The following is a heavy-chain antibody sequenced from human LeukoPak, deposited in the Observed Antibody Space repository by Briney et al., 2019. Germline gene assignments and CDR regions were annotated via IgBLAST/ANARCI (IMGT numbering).Heavy chain of an antibody. Sequence: SETLSLTCAVYGGSFSGYYWSWIRQPPGKGLEWIGEINHSRSTNYNPSLKSRVTISVDTSKNQFSLKLSSVTAADTAVYYCARGSARVFDFWSGYPAPLDYWGQGTLVTVSS. D-gene: IGHD3-3*01. CDR1: GGSFSGYY. CDR3: ARGSARVFDFWSGYPAPLDY. J-gene: IGHJ4*02. CDR2: INHSRST. V-gene: IGHV4-34*01.